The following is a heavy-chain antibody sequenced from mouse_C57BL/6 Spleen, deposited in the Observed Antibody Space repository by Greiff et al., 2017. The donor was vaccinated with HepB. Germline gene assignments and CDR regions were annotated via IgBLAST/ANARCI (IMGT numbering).Heavy chain of an antibody. Sequence: VQLQQPGAELVRPGSSVKLSCKASGYTFTSYWMDWVKQRPGQGLEWIGNIYPSDSETHYNQKFKDKATLTVDKSSSTAYMQLSSLTSEDSAVYYCARGDYETGCWGQGTTLTVSS. V-gene: IGHV1-61*01. CDR3: ARGDYETGC. CDR2: IYPSDSET. J-gene: IGHJ2*01. CDR1: GYTFTSYW. D-gene: IGHD2-4*01.